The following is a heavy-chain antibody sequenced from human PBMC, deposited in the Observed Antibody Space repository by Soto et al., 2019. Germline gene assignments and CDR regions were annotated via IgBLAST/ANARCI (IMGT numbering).Heavy chain of an antibody. CDR2: ISWNSGSI. CDR3: AKELVSGPFDY. J-gene: IGHJ4*02. Sequence: EVQLVESGGGLVQPGRSLRLSCAASGFTFDDYAMHWVRQAPGKGLEWVSGISWNSGSIGYADSVKGRFTISRDNAKNSLYLQMNRLRAEDTALYYCAKELVSGPFDYWGQGTLVTVSS. CDR1: GFTFDDYA. V-gene: IGHV3-9*01. D-gene: IGHD3-10*01.